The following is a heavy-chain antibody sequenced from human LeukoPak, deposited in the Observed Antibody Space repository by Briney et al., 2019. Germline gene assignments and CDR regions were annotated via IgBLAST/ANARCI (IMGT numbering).Heavy chain of an antibody. CDR3: ASLCGDYAGGDY. J-gene: IGHJ4*02. D-gene: IGHD4-17*01. CDR1: GGSISSSNW. V-gene: IGHV4-4*02. CDR2: IYHSGST. Sequence: SETLSLTCAVSGGSISSSNWWSWVRQPPGKGLEWIGEIYHSGSTNYNPSLKSRVTISVDKSKNQFSLKLSSVTAADTAVYYCASLCGDYAGGDYWAREPWSPSPQ.